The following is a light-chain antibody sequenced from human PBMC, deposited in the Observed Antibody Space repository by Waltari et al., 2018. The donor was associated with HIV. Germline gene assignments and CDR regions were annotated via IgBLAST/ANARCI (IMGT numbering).Light chain of an antibody. V-gene: IGLV3-21*02. CDR3: QVWDPNDDWV. Sequence: YVLTQPPSVSVVPGQTATVACIGHHIVTKAGHWYRQRPGQAPEVVVHDDNDRPSEIPVRISGSNSGDMATLRIENVESDDEAVYSCQVWDPNDDWVFGGGTKLTVL. CDR1: HIVTKA. CDR2: DDN. J-gene: IGLJ3*02.